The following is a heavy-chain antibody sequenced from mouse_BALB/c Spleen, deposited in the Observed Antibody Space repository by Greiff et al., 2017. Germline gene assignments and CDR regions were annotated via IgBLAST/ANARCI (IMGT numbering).Heavy chain of an antibody. V-gene: IGHV5-12-1*01. Sequence: EVKLVESGGGLVKPGGSLKLSCAASGFAFSSYDMSWVRQTPEKRLEWVAYISSGGGSTYYPDTVKGRFTISRDNAKNTLYLQMSSLKSEDTAMYYCARHGDYDMYYFDYWGQGTTLTVSA. J-gene: IGHJ2*01. D-gene: IGHD2-4*01. CDR2: ISSGGGST. CDR1: GFAFSSYD. CDR3: ARHGDYDMYYFDY.